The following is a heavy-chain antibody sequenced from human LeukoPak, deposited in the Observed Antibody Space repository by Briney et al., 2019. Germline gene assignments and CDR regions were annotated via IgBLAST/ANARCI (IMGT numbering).Heavy chain of an antibody. D-gene: IGHD3-10*01. CDR3: ASVPGPSFRYYFDH. J-gene: IGHJ4*02. Sequence: ATVRISCKLSGYTFTDYYMHWVQQAPEKGLERVGLVDPEDGETIYAEKFQDRVTITADPSTDTTYMELSSLRSEDTAVYYCASVPGPSFRYYFDHWGQGTLVTVSS. V-gene: IGHV1-69-2*01. CDR1: GYTFTDYY. CDR2: VDPEDGET.